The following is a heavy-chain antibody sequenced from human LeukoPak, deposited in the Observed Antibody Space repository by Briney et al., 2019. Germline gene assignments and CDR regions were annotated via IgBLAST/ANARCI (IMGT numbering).Heavy chain of an antibody. D-gene: IGHD6-13*01. V-gene: IGHV1-18*01. Sequence: SVKVSCKASGYTFTSYGISWVRQAPGQGLEWMGWISAYNGNTNYAQKLQGRVTMTTDTSTSTAYMELRSLRSDDTAVYYCARDPYSSSWQTFDYWGQGTLVTVSS. CDR1: GYTFTSYG. CDR2: ISAYNGNT. CDR3: ARDPYSSSWQTFDY. J-gene: IGHJ4*02.